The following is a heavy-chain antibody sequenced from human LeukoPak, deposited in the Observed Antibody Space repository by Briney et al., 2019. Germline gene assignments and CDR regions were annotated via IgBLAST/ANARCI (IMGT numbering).Heavy chain of an antibody. J-gene: IGHJ3*02. CDR1: GGSISSGGYS. V-gene: IGHV4-30-2*01. CDR2: IYHSGST. Sequence: SETLSLTCAVSGGSISSGGYSWSWIRQPPGKGLEWIGYIYHSGSTYYNPSLKSRVTISVDRSKNQFSLKLSSVTAADTAVYYCARLMMTNDAFDIWGQGTMVTVSS. CDR3: ARLMMTNDAFDI. D-gene: IGHD4-11*01.